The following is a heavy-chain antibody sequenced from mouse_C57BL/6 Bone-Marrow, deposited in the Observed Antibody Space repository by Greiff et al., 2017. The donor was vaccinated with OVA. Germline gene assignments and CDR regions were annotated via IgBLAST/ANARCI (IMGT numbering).Heavy chain of an antibody. Sequence: EVQLVESGGDLVKPGGSLKLSCAASGFTFSSYGMSWVRQTPDKRLEWVATISSGGSYTYYPDSVKGRFTISRDNAKNNLYLQMSSLKSEDTAMYYWARQEITTVEGSWFAYWGQGTLVTVSA. CDR2: ISSGGSYT. D-gene: IGHD1-1*01. V-gene: IGHV5-6*01. J-gene: IGHJ3*01. CDR1: GFTFSSYG. CDR3: ARQEITTVEGSWFAY.